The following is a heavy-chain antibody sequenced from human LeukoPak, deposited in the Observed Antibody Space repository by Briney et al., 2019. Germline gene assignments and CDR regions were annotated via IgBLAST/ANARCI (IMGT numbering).Heavy chain of an antibody. V-gene: IGHV4-59*08. Sequence: KPSETLSLTCTVSGGSISSYYWSWIRQPPGKGLEWIGYIYYSGSTNYNPSLKSRVTISVDTSKNQFSLKLSSVTAADTAVYYCARSGSSPRSGYFDYWGQGTLVTVSS. J-gene: IGHJ4*02. CDR2: IYYSGST. D-gene: IGHD6-13*01. CDR1: GGSISSYY. CDR3: ARSGSSPRSGYFDY.